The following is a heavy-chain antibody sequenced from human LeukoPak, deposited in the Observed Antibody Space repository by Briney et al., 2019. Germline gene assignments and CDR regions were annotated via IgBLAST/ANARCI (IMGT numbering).Heavy chain of an antibody. V-gene: IGHV4-61*02. Sequence: SETLSLTCTVSGASVSSGRHYWPWIRQPAGRGLEWIGRIYTSGTTKYDPSLESRVAISMDTSKNQFSLKLTSVTAADTAVYYCARLSGYYDSSPEVWGQGTLVAVSS. D-gene: IGHD3-22*01. CDR2: IYTSGTT. J-gene: IGHJ4*02. CDR3: ARLSGYYDSSPEV. CDR1: GASVSSGRHY.